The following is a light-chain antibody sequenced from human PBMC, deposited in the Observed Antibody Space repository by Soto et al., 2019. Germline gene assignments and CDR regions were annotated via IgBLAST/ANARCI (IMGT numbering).Light chain of an antibody. V-gene: IGKV3-11*01. CDR2: DAS. CDR3: QQRSNWPPTWT. Sequence: EIVLSQSPATLSLSPGESATLSCRASQSVSSYLAWYQHKPGQAPRLLIYDASKRATGIPARFSGSGSGTDCTLTISSLEPEDFAVYYCQQRSNWPPTWTFGQGTKVEVK. J-gene: IGKJ1*01. CDR1: QSVSSY.